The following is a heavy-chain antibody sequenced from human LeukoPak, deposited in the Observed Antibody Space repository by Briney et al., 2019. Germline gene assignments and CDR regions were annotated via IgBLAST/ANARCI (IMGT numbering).Heavy chain of an antibody. Sequence: GESLKISRKGSGYSFTRYWIGWVRQMPGKGLEWMGIIYPGDSDTRYRPSFQGQVTISADKTISTAYLQWSSLKASDTAMYYCALGMYSSGWRFDYWGQGTLVTVSS. V-gene: IGHV5-51*01. J-gene: IGHJ4*02. CDR3: ALGMYSSGWRFDY. CDR1: GYSFTRYW. D-gene: IGHD6-19*01. CDR2: IYPGDSDT.